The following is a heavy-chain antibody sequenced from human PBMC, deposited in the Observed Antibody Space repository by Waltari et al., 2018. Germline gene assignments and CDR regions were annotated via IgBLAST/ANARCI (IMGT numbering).Heavy chain of an antibody. CDR3: ARLGRGVVKSDY. CDR2: INHSGST. V-gene: IGHV4-34*01. J-gene: IGHJ4*02. CDR1: GGSFSGYY. Sequence: QVQLQQWGAGLLKPSETLSLTCAVYGGSFSGYYWSWIRQPPGKGPEWIGEINHSGSTTYNPSLKSRVTIAVDTSKNQFSLKLSSVTAADTAVYYCARLGRGVVKSDYWGQGTLVTVSS. D-gene: IGHD3-3*01.